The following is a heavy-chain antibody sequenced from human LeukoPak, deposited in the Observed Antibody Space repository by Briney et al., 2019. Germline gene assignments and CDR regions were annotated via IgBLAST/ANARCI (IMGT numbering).Heavy chain of an antibody. CDR2: ISGSGGST. V-gene: IGHV3-23*01. CDR1: GFTFSSYA. CDR3: ALTIAAAGTFDY. Sequence: GGSLRLSCAASGFTFSSYAMSWVRQAPGKGLEWVSAISGSGGSTYYADFVKGRFTISRDNSKNTLYLQMNSLRAEDTAVYYCALTIAAAGTFDYWGQGTLVTVSS. D-gene: IGHD6-13*01. J-gene: IGHJ4*02.